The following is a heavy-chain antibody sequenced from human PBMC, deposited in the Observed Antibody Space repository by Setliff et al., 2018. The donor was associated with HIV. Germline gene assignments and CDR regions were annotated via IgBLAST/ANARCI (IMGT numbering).Heavy chain of an antibody. CDR2: IHYTGSN. CDR3: ARGGDSRAAWFDS. V-gene: IGHV4-31*02. D-gene: IGHD5-12*01. J-gene: IGHJ5*01. Sequence: SETLSLTCSVSGGSITSGGHYWSWIRHLPGKGLEWIGYIHYTGSNFYNPSLTDRLTLSVDTSDNQFSLKLTSVTAADTAVYYCARGGDSRAAWFDSWGQGTPVTVSS. CDR1: GGSITSGGHY.